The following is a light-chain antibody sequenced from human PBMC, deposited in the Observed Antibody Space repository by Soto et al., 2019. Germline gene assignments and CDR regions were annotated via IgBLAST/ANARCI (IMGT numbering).Light chain of an antibody. Sequence: QSALTQPASVSGSPGQSITISCTGTSTDVGGYNEVSWYQHHPGKAPNLILFSVNDRPSGVSHRFSGYKSGNAASLTISVLHDEDAADYYSGSYASLSTVVFGGGTKLTVL. CDR3: GSYASLSTVV. J-gene: IGLJ2*01. V-gene: IGLV2-14*01. CDR2: SVN. CDR1: STDVGGYNE.